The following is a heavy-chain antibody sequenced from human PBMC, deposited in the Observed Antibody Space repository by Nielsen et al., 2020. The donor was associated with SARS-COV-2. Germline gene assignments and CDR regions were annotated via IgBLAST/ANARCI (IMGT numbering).Heavy chain of an antibody. Sequence: GESLKISCAASGFTFSSYGMHWVRQAPGKGLEWVAVIWYDGSNKYYADSVKGRFTISRDNSKNTLYLQMNSLGAEDTAVYYCARTGVSYSYASAWGQGTLVTVSS. V-gene: IGHV3-33*01. D-gene: IGHD5-18*01. J-gene: IGHJ4*02. CDR3: ARTGVSYSYASA. CDR1: GFTFSSYG. CDR2: IWYDGSNK.